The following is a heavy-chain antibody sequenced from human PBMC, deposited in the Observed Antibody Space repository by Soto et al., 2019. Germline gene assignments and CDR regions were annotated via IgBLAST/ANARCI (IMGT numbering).Heavy chain of an antibody. CDR2: MNPNSGNT. CDR3: ARGRDKRRDLPRCPDY. Sequence: QVQLVQSGAEVKKPGASVKVSCKASRYTFTSYDITWVRQATGQGLEWMGWMNPNSGNTGYAQKFQGRVTMTMDTSISTAYMELSGLRSEDSAVYYCARGRDKRRDLPRCPDYWGQGTLVTVPS. V-gene: IGHV1-8*01. J-gene: IGHJ4*02. CDR1: RYTFTSYD.